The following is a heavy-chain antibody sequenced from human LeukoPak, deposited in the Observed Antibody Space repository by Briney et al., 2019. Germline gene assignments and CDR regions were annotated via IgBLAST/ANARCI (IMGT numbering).Heavy chain of an antibody. Sequence: GGSLRLSCAASGFTFSNYWMHWVRQAPGKGLLWVSRINSDGSSTSYADSVKSRFTISRDNAKNTLYLQMNSLRAEDTAVYYCAKAVAAAGTGGYLWGQGTLVTVSS. CDR3: AKAVAAAGTGGYL. D-gene: IGHD6-13*01. V-gene: IGHV3-74*01. CDR1: GFTFSNYW. J-gene: IGHJ4*02. CDR2: INSDGSST.